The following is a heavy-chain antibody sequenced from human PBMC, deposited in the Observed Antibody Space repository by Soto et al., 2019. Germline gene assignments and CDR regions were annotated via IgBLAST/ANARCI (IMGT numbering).Heavy chain of an antibody. V-gene: IGHV3-33*01. CDR1: GFTFSSFG. CDR3: ARDASYYSLWSGYYPSRNGMDV. CDR2: IWYDGSKK. J-gene: IGHJ6*02. Sequence: QVQVVESGGGVVQPGRSLRLSCAASGFTFSSFGMHWVRQAPGKGLEWVSLIWYDGSKKSYGDSVKGRFTISRDNSRNTVYLQVNSLIADDTAVYYCARDASYYSLWSGYYPSRNGMDVWGQGTTVTVSS. D-gene: IGHD3-3*01.